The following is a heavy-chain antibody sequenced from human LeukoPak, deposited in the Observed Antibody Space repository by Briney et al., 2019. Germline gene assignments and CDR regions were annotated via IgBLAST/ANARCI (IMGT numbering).Heavy chain of an antibody. D-gene: IGHD2-2*01. J-gene: IGHJ4*02. CDR2: IRQDGSEK. CDR3: ASASPAGDY. Sequence: GGSLRLSCAASGFTFSRFWMSWVRQAPGKGLEWVANIRQDGSEKYYVDSVKGRFTISRDNAKNSLHLQMNSLRAEDTAMYYCASASPAGDYWGQGTLVTVSS. V-gene: IGHV3-7*01. CDR1: GFTFSRFW.